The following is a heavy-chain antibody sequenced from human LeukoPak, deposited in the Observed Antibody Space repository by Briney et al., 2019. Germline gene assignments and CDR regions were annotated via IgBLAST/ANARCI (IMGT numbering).Heavy chain of an antibody. CDR1: GFTFSSYS. D-gene: IGHD2-21*02. CDR3: ARDLRLAYCGVDCYSSVFDY. J-gene: IGHJ4*02. Sequence: AGGSLRLSCAASGFTFSSYSMNWVRQAPGKGLEWVSSISSSSSYIYYADSVKGRFTISRDNAKNSLYLQMNSLRAEDTAVYYCARDLRLAYCGVDCYSSVFDYWGQGTLVTVSS. CDR2: ISSSSSYI. V-gene: IGHV3-21*01.